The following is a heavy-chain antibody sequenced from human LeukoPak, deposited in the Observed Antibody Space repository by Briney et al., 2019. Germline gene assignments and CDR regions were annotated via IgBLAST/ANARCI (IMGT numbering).Heavy chain of an antibody. CDR3: ARVTLARLIAFDI. CDR1: GYTFTGYY. Sequence: ASVKVFCKASGYTFTGYYMHWVRQAPGQGLEWMGWINPNSGGTNYAQKFQGRVTMTRDTSISTAYMELSRLRSDDTAVYYCARVTLARLIAFDIWGQGTMVTVSS. D-gene: IGHD2-8*01. CDR2: INPNSGGT. V-gene: IGHV1-2*02. J-gene: IGHJ3*02.